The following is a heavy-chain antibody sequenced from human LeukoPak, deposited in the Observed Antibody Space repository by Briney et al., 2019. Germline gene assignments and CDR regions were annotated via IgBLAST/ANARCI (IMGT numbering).Heavy chain of an antibody. CDR3: TRHKASTTYPFDY. D-gene: IGHD2/OR15-2a*01. J-gene: IGHJ4*02. CDR2: IRSKAYGGTT. CDR1: GFTFGDYA. Sequence: GGSLRLSCTASGFTFGDYALSWVRQAPGKGLEWVGFIRSKAYGGTTEYAASVKGRFTISRDDSKSIAYLQMNSLKTEDTAVYYCTRHKASTTYPFDYWGQGTLVTVSS. V-gene: IGHV3-49*04.